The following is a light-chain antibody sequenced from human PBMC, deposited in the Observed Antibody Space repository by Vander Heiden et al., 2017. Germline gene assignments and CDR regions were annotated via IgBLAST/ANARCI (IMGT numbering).Light chain of an antibody. CDR1: SSNIGSNT. Sequence: QSVLTQPPPSSGTPAQRVTLPCSGSSSNIGSNTVHWYQQLPGTAPELLIYSNNQRPSGVPDRFSGSRSGTSASLAISGLQSEDEADYYCAAWDDSLNGPVFGGGTKLTVL. CDR2: SNN. CDR3: AAWDDSLNGPV. J-gene: IGLJ3*02. V-gene: IGLV1-44*01.